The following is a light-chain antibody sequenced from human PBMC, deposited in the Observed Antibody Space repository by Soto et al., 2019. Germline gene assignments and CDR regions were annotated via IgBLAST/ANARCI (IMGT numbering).Light chain of an antibody. V-gene: IGLV1-44*01. CDR2: SNN. Sequence: QSALTQPASASGTPGQRVTISCNGSSSNIGSNTVEWYQQVPGKAPKLLISSNNQRPSGVPDRFSGSTSGTSASLAISGLQSEDEAHYYCAAWDDSLNGPFFGTGTKVTVL. CDR3: AAWDDSLNGPF. CDR1: SSNIGSNT. J-gene: IGLJ1*01.